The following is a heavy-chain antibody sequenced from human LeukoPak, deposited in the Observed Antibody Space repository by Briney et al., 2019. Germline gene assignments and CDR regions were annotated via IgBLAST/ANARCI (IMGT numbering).Heavy chain of an antibody. CDR2: ISSSSSYI. Sequence: GGSLRLSCAASGFTFSSYSMNWVRQAPGKGLEWVSSISSSSSYIYYADSVKGRFTISRDNAKNSLYLQMNSLRAEDTAVYYCAREARVAAAGTAGINFDYWGQGTLVTVSS. V-gene: IGHV3-21*04. D-gene: IGHD6-13*01. CDR3: AREARVAAAGTAGINFDY. CDR1: GFTFSSYS. J-gene: IGHJ4*02.